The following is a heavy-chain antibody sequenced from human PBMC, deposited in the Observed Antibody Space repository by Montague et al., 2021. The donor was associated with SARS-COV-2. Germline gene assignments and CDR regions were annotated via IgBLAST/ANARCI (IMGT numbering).Heavy chain of an antibody. CDR2: VYHTGST. J-gene: IGHJ4*02. Sequence: SETLSLTCSVSGVSISSGSYYWSWVRPPPGKGLEWNGNVYHTGSTNYNPSLKSRVTLSIDTSKNQFSLNLTSVTAADTAVYYCVREKYYFDDSGSKWGQGTLVAV. CDR3: VREKYYFDDSGSK. CDR1: GVSISSGSYY. V-gene: IGHV4-61*01. D-gene: IGHD3-22*01.